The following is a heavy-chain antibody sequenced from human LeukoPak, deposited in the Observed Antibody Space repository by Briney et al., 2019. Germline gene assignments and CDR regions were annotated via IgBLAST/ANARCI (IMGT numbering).Heavy chain of an antibody. CDR1: GYSISGGYY. J-gene: IGHJ4*02. Sequence: SETLSLTCAVSGYSISGGYYWGWIRPPPGKGLEWIGSIYHSGSTYYNPSLKSRVTISVDTSKNQFSLKLSSVTAADTAVYYCARLLTTVVTFDYWGQGTLVTVSS. V-gene: IGHV4-38-2*01. CDR2: IYHSGST. CDR3: ARLLTTVVTFDY. D-gene: IGHD4-23*01.